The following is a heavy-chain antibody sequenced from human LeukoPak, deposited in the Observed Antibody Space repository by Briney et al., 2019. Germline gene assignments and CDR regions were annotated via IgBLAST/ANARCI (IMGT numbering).Heavy chain of an antibody. CDR3: TRNRLVGGSDP. CDR2: IKQDGSEK. CDR1: GFIFSNYW. V-gene: IGHV3-7*01. D-gene: IGHD1-14*01. J-gene: IGHJ5*02. Sequence: GGSLRLSCAASGFIFSNYWMTWVRQVPGKGLEWVANIKQDGSEKYYVDSVKGRFTISRDNAKRSLYLQMNSLRAEDTAVYYCTRNRLVGGSDPWGEGTLVTVSS.